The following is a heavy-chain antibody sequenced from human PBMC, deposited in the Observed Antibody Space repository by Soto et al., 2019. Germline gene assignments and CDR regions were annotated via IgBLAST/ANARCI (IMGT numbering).Heavy chain of an antibody. J-gene: IGHJ4*02. D-gene: IGHD7-27*01. CDR2: INAGYGNT. Sequence: ASVKVSCKASGYTFSSYAMHWVRQAPGQRLEWMGWINAGYGNTKSSQKFQDRVTISRDTSASTAYMELTSLRSEDTAVYYCARDTGDGTFDFWGQGTLVTVPS. CDR3: ARDTGDGTFDF. V-gene: IGHV1-3*01. CDR1: GYTFSSYA.